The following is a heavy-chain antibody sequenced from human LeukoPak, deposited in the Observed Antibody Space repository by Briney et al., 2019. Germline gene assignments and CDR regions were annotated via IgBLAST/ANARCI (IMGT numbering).Heavy chain of an antibody. CDR2: IYYSGST. D-gene: IGHD6-13*01. V-gene: IGHV4-59*05. Sequence: SETLSLTCTVSGGSISSYYWSWIRQPPGKGLEWIGSIYYSGSTYYNPSLKSRVTISVDTSKNQFSLKLSSVTAADTAVYYCARQEAAAGPFFDYWGQGTLVTVSS. CDR3: ARQEAAAGPFFDY. J-gene: IGHJ4*02. CDR1: GGSISSYY.